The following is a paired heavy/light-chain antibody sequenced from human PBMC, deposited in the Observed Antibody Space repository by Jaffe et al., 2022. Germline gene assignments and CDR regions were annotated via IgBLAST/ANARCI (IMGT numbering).Light chain of an antibody. CDR1: QGISSY. CDR3: QQYYSFPWT. CDR2: AAS. Sequence: AIWMTQSPSLLSASTGDRVTISCRMSQGISSYLAWYQQKPGKAPELLIYAASTLQSGVPSRFSGSGSGTDFTLTISCLQSEDFATYYCQQYYSFPWTFGQGTKVEIK. V-gene: IGKV1D-8*02. J-gene: IGKJ1*01.
Heavy chain of an antibody. CDR3: AKDPSTKYSSGWWYYFDY. Sequence: EVQLLESGGGLVQPGGSLRLSCAASGFTFSSYAMSWVRQAPGKGLEWVSAISGSGGSTYYADSVKGRFTISRDNSKNTLYLQMNSLRAEDTAVYYCAKDPSTKYSSGWWYYFDYWGQGTLVTVSS. CDR2: ISGSGGST. D-gene: IGHD6-19*01. V-gene: IGHV3-23*01. CDR1: GFTFSSYA. J-gene: IGHJ4*02.